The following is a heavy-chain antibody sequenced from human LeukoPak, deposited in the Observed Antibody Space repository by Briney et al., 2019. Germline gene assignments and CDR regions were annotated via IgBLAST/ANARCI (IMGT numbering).Heavy chain of an antibody. CDR2: INHSGST. D-gene: IGHD2-2*01. Sequence: PSETLSLTCAVYGGSFSGYYWSWIRQPPGKGLEWIGEINHSGSTNYNPSLKSRVTISVDTSKNQFSLKLSSVTAADTAVYYCATQAGPRRPYLRGYYYMDVWGKGTTVTVSS. V-gene: IGHV4-34*01. CDR3: ATQAGPRRPYLRGYYYMDV. CDR1: GGSFSGYY. J-gene: IGHJ6*03.